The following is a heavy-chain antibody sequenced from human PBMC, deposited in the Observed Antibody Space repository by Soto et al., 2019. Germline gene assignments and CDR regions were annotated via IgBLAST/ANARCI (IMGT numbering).Heavy chain of an antibody. CDR1: GGSISSYY. CDR2: IYYSGST. J-gene: IGHJ4*02. D-gene: IGHD3-10*01. V-gene: IGHV4-59*01. Sequence: SETLSLTCTVSGGSISSYYWSWIRQPPGKGLEWIGYIYYSGSTNYNPSLKSRVTISVDTSKNQFSLKLSSVTAADTAVYYCARFHSSGFYYFDYWGQGTLVTVSS. CDR3: ARFHSSGFYYFDY.